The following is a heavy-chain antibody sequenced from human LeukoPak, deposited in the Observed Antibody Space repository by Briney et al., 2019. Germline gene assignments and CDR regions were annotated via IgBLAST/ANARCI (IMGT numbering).Heavy chain of an antibody. Sequence: GGSLRLSCAASGFTVSNKYMTWVRQAPGKGVEWVSVIYRGGNTYYADSVKGRFTISRDNSKNTLYLQMNSLRAEDTAVYYCAKDGGYCSSTSCYLRKRNGYYFDYWGQGTLVTVSS. D-gene: IGHD2-2*01. CDR2: IYRGGNT. CDR3: AKDGGYCSSTSCYLRKRNGYYFDY. CDR1: GFTVSNKY. V-gene: IGHV3-53*05. J-gene: IGHJ4*02.